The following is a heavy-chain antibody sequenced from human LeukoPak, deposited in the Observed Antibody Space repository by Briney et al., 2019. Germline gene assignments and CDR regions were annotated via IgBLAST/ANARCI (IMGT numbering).Heavy chain of an antibody. J-gene: IGHJ5*02. CDR1: GGSISSSSYY. CDR3: ARGRDLYSSSWYAGP. D-gene: IGHD6-13*01. CDR2: IYYSGSI. V-gene: IGHV4-39*07. Sequence: PSETLSLTCTVSGGSISSSSYYWGWIRQPPGKGLEWIGSIYYSGSIYYNPSLKSRVTISVDTSKNQFSLKLSSVTAADTAVYYCARGRDLYSSSWYAGPWGQGTLVTVSS.